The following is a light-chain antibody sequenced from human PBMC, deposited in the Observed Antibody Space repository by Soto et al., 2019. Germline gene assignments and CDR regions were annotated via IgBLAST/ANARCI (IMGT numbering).Light chain of an antibody. V-gene: IGKV3-15*01. Sequence: EMVMTQSPAALSVPPGERATRSCRASQRFVTDLAWYRQKPGQPPRLLGYGASTWATGIPARFSGSGSGTEFTLTISSLQSEDFGVYYCQQYNNWPPLYTFGPGTKLEIK. CDR3: QQYNNWPPLYT. CDR1: QRFVTD. CDR2: GAS. J-gene: IGKJ2*01.